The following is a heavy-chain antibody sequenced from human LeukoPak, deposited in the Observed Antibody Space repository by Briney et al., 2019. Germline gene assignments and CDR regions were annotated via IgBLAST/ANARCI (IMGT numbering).Heavy chain of an antibody. V-gene: IGHV3-74*01. CDR1: GFAFSSYS. J-gene: IGHJ5*02. Sequence: GSLRLSCAASGFAFSSYSMNWVRQVPGKGLVWVSRIDDVGSGTSYADSVKGRFTISRDNSKNTLYLQMNSLRAEDTAVYYCARDRGRVSGSLNWFDPWGQGTLVTVSS. CDR2: IDDVGSGT. D-gene: IGHD1-26*01. CDR3: ARDRGRVSGSLNWFDP.